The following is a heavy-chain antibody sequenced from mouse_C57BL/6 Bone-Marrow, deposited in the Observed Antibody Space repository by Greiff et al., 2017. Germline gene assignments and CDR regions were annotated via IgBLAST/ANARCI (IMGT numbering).Heavy chain of an antibody. J-gene: IGHJ1*03. CDR1: GYTFTSYG. D-gene: IGHD1-1*01. V-gene: IGHV1-81*01. CDR2: IYPRSGNT. CDR3: AREGKYYCSFWYFDV. Sequence: VQLQQSGAELARPGASVKLSCKASGYTFTSYGISWVKQRTGPGLEWIGEIYPRSGNTYYNAKFKGKATLTADKSASTADMELRRLTSEDSAVYVCAREGKYYCSFWYFDVWGTGTTVSVSA.